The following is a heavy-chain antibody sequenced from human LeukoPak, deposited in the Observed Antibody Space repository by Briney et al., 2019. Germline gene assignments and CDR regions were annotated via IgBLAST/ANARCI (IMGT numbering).Heavy chain of an antibody. CDR1: GYTFTLGGFY. V-gene: IGHV1-2*02. CDR2: ISPNSGGT. Sequence: ASVKVSCKASGYTFTLGGFYIHWGRQAPGQGLEWMGWISPNSGGTNYAQKFQDRVTMTRDTSIDTVYMELNRLTSDDTAVYYCARDPSHKNEEIYWGQGTLVAVSS. J-gene: IGHJ4*02. CDR3: ARDPSHKNEEIY.